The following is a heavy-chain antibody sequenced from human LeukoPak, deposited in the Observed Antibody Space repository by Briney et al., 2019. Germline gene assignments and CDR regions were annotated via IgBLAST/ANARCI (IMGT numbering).Heavy chain of an antibody. J-gene: IGHJ4*02. CDR2: ISNDGSSK. CDR1: GFTFSSYA. CDR3: AKAWGYYGSRSLQYYFDY. D-gene: IGHD3-10*01. Sequence: GGSLRLSCAASGFTFSSYAMSWVRQAPGKGLEWVAFISNDGSSKFYADSVKGRFTISRDNSKNTLYLQMNSLGAEDTAVYYCAKAWGYYGSRSLQYYFDYWGQGTLVTVSS. V-gene: IGHV3-30*18.